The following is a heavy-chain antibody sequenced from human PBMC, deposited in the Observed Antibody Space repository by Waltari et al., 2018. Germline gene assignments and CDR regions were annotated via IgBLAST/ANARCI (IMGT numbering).Heavy chain of an antibody. D-gene: IGHD3-10*01. V-gene: IGHV3-9*01. Sequence: EWVWGIRADGISRGYVESVKRRVTISRDNAKNSLFLQMDSLRPEDTAFYYCAKDVRLASGVYYDTLYYYYFAMDVWGQGTTVTVSS. CDR3: AKDVRLASGVYYDTLYYYYFAMDV. CDR2: IRADGISR. J-gene: IGHJ6*02.